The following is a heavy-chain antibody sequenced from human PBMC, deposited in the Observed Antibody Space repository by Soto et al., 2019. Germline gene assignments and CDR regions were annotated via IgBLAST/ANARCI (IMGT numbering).Heavy chain of an antibody. Sequence: TSETLSLTCTVSDGSISSNNYYWSWIRQPPGKGLEWIGYIFSTGTAYYNPSLQSRVTISLDMSKNQFSLKLSSVTAADTAVYYCARDIDFGMDVWGQGTTVTV. D-gene: IGHD3-16*02. J-gene: IGHJ6*02. CDR2: IFSTGTA. CDR1: DGSISSNNYY. V-gene: IGHV4-30-4*01. CDR3: ARDIDFGMDV.